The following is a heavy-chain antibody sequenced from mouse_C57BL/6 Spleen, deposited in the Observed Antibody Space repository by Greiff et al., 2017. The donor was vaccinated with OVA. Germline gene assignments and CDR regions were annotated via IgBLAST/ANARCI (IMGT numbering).Heavy chain of an antibody. V-gene: IGHV1-76*01. J-gene: IGHJ4*01. CDR1: GYTFTDYY. D-gene: IGHD1-1*01. Sequence: QVQLQQSGAELVRPGASVKLSCKASGYTFTDYYINWVKQRPGQGLEWIARIYPGSGNTYYNEKFKGKATLTAEKSSSTAYMQLSSLTSEDSAVYFCARSGFTTGYAMDYWGQGTSVTVSS. CDR3: ARSGFTTGYAMDY. CDR2: IYPGSGNT.